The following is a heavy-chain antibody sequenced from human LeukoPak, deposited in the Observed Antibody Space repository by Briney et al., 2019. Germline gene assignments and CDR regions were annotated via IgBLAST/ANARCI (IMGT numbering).Heavy chain of an antibody. CDR2: IYYSGST. J-gene: IGHJ4*02. D-gene: IGHD3-22*01. V-gene: IGHV4-39*01. Sequence: SETLSLTSTVSGGSISSSSYYWGWIRQPPGKGLEWIGSIYYSGSTYYNPSLKSRVTISVDTSKNQFSLKLSSVTAADTAVYYCARHTRGPYYYDSSGLHYFDYWGQGTLVTVSS. CDR3: ARHTRGPYYYDSSGLHYFDY. CDR1: GGSISSSSYY.